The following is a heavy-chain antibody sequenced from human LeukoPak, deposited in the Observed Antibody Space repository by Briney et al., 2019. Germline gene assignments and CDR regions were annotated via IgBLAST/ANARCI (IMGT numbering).Heavy chain of an antibody. Sequence: ASVKVSCKASGYTFTGYYMHWVRQAPGQGLEWMGWINPRIDETTFAPKFQGRVAMTTDTSLTTAYMELSSLTSDDTAVYFCATEGSYFLTSFDHWGLGTLVTVSS. J-gene: IGHJ4*02. D-gene: IGHD3-10*01. CDR1: GYTFTGYY. CDR2: INPRIDET. CDR3: ATEGSYFLTSFDH. V-gene: IGHV1-2*02.